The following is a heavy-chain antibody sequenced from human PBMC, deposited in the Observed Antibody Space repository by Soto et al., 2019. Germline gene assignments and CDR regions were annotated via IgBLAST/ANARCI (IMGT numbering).Heavy chain of an antibody. V-gene: IGHV4-30-4*01. CDR3: AREGRLQSLDY. J-gene: IGHJ4*02. D-gene: IGHD4-4*01. Sequence: QVQLQESGPGLVKPSQTLSLTCTVSGGSISDPDYYWNWIGQPPGKGLEWIGSIFFNGDTSYNPSLKSRLNISGDTSKNHFSLGLRSVTASDTDVYFCAREGRLQSLDYWGQGTVVTVSS. CDR2: IFFNGDT. CDR1: GGSISDPDYY.